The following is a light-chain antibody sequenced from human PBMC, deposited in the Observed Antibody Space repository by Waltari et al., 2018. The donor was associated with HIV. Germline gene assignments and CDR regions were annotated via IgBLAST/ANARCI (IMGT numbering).Light chain of an antibody. CDR3: SSYTCSSTYV. CDR1: SSDVGGYNY. Sequence: QSALTQPASVSGSPGQSITISCTGTSSDVGGYNYAPWYQQHPGKAPKPMIYEVSNQASCVSNRVSGSKSGHTASLAISWLQSEDDAYYYCSSYTCSSTYVLGTGTNVTVL. V-gene: IGLV2-14*01. CDR2: EVS. J-gene: IGLJ1*01.